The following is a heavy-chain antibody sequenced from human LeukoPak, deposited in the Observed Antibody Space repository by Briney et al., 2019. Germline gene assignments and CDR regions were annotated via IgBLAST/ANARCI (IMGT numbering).Heavy chain of an antibody. V-gene: IGHV3-21*04. CDR2: ISRGGNSI. CDR1: GFTFSSYA. Sequence: PGGSLRLSCAASGFTFSSYAMHWVRQAPGKGLEWVSSISRGGNSIYYADSVRGRFTISRDNAKNSLYLQMNSLRAEDTAVYYCARGQYLDCRGQGTLVTVSS. J-gene: IGHJ4*02. CDR3: ARGQYLDC.